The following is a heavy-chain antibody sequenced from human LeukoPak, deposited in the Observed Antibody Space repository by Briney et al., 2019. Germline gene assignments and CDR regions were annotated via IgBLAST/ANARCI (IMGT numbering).Heavy chain of an antibody. D-gene: IGHD3-10*01. CDR1: GGSISSYY. Sequence: SETLSLTCTVSGGSISSYYWIWIRQPPGKGLEWIGYIYYSGSTNYNPSLKSRVTISVDTSKNQFSLKLSSVTAADTAVYYCARVCGSGSYYYYYGMDVWGQGTTVTVYS. CDR2: IYYSGST. J-gene: IGHJ6*02. CDR3: ARVCGSGSYYYYYGMDV. V-gene: IGHV4-59*01.